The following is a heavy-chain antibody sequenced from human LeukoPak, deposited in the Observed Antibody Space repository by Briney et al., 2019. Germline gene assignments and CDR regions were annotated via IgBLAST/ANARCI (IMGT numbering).Heavy chain of an antibody. D-gene: IGHD6-19*01. V-gene: IGHV3-11*01. CDR3: AKDIFPVAGNSYFDY. CDR2: ISSSGSTI. CDR1: GFTFSDYY. Sequence: GGSLRLSCAASGFTFSDYYMSWIRQAPGKGLERVSYISSSGSTIYCADSVKGRFTISRDNARNSLYLQMNSLRAEDTALYYCAKDIFPVAGNSYFDYWGQGTLVTVSS. J-gene: IGHJ4*02.